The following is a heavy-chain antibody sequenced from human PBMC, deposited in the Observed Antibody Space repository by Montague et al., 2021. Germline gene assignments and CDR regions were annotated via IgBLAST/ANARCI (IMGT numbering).Heavy chain of an antibody. D-gene: IGHD3-10*01. CDR2: ISTDGSST. V-gene: IGHV3-74*01. Sequence: SLRLSCAASGFTYSSYWMHWVRQAPGKGLVWVSRISTDGSSTTYADSVKGRFTTSRDHAKNMLYLQMNSLRAEDTAVYYCTYYKFRETPRGFDYWGQGTVVAVS. CDR1: GFTYSSYW. J-gene: IGHJ4*02. CDR3: TYYKFRETPRGFDY.